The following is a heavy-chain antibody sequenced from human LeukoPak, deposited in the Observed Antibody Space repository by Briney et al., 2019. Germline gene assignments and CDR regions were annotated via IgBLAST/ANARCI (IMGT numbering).Heavy chain of an antibody. Sequence: PGGSLRLSXAASGFTVSSNYMSWVRQAPGKGLEWVSVIYSGGSTYYADSVKGRFTISRDNSKNTLYLQMNSLRAEDTAVYYCARTHTYYDILTGHFPYYMDVWGKGTTVTVSS. V-gene: IGHV3-53*01. CDR3: ARTHTYYDILTGHFPYYMDV. J-gene: IGHJ6*03. CDR2: IYSGGST. CDR1: GFTVSSNY. D-gene: IGHD3-9*01.